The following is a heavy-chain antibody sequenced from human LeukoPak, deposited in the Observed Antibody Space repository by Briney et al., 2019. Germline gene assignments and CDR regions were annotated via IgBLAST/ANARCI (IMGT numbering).Heavy chain of an antibody. J-gene: IGHJ4*02. D-gene: IGHD3-16*01. V-gene: IGHV4-61*02. CDR2: IKSSNT. CDR3: ARVPDWAYVPDY. CDR1: GGSISIDRFY. Sequence: SETLSLTCTVSGGSISIDRFYWTWVRQPAGKGLEWIGRIKSSNTNYNPSLKSRVSISLDTSTNQFSLKLSSLTAADTAVYYCARVPDWAYVPDYWGQGTLVTVSS.